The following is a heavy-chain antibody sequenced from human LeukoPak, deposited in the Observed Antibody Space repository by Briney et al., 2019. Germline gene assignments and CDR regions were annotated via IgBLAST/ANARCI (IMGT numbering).Heavy chain of an antibody. D-gene: IGHD1-26*01. CDR1: GGSISNYY. CDR3: ARRMGQLLPFDY. J-gene: IGHJ4*02. V-gene: IGHV4-59*01. Sequence: SETLSLTCTVSGGSISNYYWSWIRQPPGKALEWIGYIYYTGTTKYNPSLKSRATISLDTSKNQFSLKLTSVTAADTAVYYCARRMGQLLPFDYWGQGTLVTVSS. CDR2: IYYTGTT.